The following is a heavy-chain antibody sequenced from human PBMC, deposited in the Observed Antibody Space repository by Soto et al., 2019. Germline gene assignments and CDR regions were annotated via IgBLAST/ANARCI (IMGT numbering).Heavy chain of an antibody. CDR2: IYYTGNT. CDR3: ARDGSGGYYRFDY. V-gene: IGHV4-30-4*01. CDR1: GGSISSGDYY. D-gene: IGHD3-10*01. J-gene: IGHJ4*02. Sequence: TLSLTCPVSGGSISSGDYYWSWIRQPPGKALEWIGYIYYTGNTYYNPSLRSRVSISADTSKNQFSLTLTSVTAADSAMYYCARDGSGGYYRFDYWGQGTLVTVSS.